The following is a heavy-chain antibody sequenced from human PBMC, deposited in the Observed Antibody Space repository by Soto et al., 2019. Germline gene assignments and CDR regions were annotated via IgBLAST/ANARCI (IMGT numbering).Heavy chain of an antibody. J-gene: IGHJ6*02. Sequence: PSETLSLTCTVSGGSISSSSYYWGWIRQPPGKGLEWIGSIYYSGSTYYNPSLKSRVTISVDTSKNQFSLKLSSVTAADTAVYYCARAGSVGITIFGVVITTDYYYYGMDVWGQGTTVTVSS. D-gene: IGHD3-3*01. CDR3: ARAGSVGITIFGVVITTDYYYYGMDV. CDR2: IYYSGST. V-gene: IGHV4-39*07. CDR1: GGSISSSSYY.